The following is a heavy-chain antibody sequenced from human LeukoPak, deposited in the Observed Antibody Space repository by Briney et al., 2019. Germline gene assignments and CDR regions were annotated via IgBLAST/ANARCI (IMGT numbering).Heavy chain of an antibody. D-gene: IGHD1-26*01. V-gene: IGHV3-23*01. CDR2: ISTSGGST. J-gene: IGHJ4*02. Sequence: GGTLRLSCAASGFTFSSNGMSWVRQAPGKGLEWVSAISTSGGSTYYADSVKGRFTISRDNSKNTLYLQMGSLSAEDMGVYYCARVVGEGNFDYWGQGTLVTVSS. CDR3: ARVVGEGNFDY. CDR1: GFTFSSNG.